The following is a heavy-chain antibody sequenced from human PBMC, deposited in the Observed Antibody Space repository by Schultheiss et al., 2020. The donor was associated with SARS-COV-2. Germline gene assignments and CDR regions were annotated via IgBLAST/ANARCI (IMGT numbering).Heavy chain of an antibody. V-gene: IGHV3-23*01. CDR3: AKGGSSPNWFDP. CDR1: GFTFSSYA. Sequence: GGSLRLSCAASGFTFSSYAMHWVRQAPGKGLEWVSAINGSGGSTYYADSVKGRFTISRDNSKNTLYLQMNSLRAEDTAVYYCAKGGSSPNWFDPWGQGTLVTVSS. J-gene: IGHJ5*02. CDR2: INGSGGST. D-gene: IGHD2/OR15-2a*01.